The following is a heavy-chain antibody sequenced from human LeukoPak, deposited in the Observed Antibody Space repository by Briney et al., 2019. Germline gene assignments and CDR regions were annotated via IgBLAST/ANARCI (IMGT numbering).Heavy chain of an antibody. CDR2: IYYSGST. D-gene: IGHD3-16*02. Sequence: PSETLSLTCTVSGGSISSSSYYWGWIRQPPGKGLEWIVSIYYSGSTYYNPSLKSRVTISVDTSKNQFSLKLSSVTAADTAVYYCARQGSYDYVWGSYRSYYFDYWGQGTLVTVSS. V-gene: IGHV4-39*01. CDR3: ARQGSYDYVWGSYRSYYFDY. J-gene: IGHJ4*02. CDR1: GGSISSSSYY.